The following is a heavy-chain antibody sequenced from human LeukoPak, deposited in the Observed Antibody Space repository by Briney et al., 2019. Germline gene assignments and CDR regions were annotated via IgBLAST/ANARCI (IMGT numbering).Heavy chain of an antibody. CDR2: INPKSGDT. CDR3: ARDQKKRDIVVAAAATVFDH. J-gene: IGHJ4*02. Sequence: ASVKVSCKASGYSFTDYYMQWVRQAPGHGLEWMGWINPKSGDTNYTQSFQGRVTMTRDTSISTAYMELSSLRSDDTAVYYCARDQKKRDIVVAAAATVFDHWGQGTLVTVSS. V-gene: IGHV1-2*02. D-gene: IGHD2-15*01. CDR1: GYSFTDYY.